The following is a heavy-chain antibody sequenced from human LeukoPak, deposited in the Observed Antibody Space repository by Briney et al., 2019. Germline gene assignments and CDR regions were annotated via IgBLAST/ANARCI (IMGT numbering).Heavy chain of an antibody. V-gene: IGHV3-66*01. J-gene: IGHJ5*02. D-gene: IGHD2-15*01. Sequence: PGGSLRLSCAASGFTVSSNYMSWVRQAPGKGLEWVSVIYSGGTTYYADSVKGRFTISRDNSKNTLYLQMNSLRVDDTAVYYCARDRCSGGSCYPGGNWFDPWGQGTLVTVSS. CDR3: ARDRCSGGSCYPGGNWFDP. CDR2: IYSGGTT. CDR1: GFTVSSNY.